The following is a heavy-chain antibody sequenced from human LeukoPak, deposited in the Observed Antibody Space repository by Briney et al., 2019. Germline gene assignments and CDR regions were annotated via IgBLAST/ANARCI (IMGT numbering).Heavy chain of an antibody. V-gene: IGHV4-34*01. Sequence: SETLSLTCAVYGGSLRGYYWSWIRHPPGKGREGRGEINHIGSTNYNPALKSRATISLDTAKNQSSLKLSSVTAADTAVYYCARGSGTGSTKGSYYYYGMDVWGKGTTVTVSS. D-gene: IGHD3-10*01. J-gene: IGHJ6*04. CDR3: ARGSGTGSTKGSYYYYGMDV. CDR1: GGSLRGYY. CDR2: INHIGST.